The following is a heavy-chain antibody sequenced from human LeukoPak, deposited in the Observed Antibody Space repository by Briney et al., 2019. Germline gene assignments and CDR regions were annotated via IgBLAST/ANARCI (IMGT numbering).Heavy chain of an antibody. CDR2: IYYSGST. CDR1: GGSISSSSYY. D-gene: IGHD6-13*01. V-gene: IGHV4-39*01. J-gene: IGHJ5*02. CDR3: ARQGQQLTRGWFDP. Sequence: PSETLSLTCTVPGGSISSSSYYWGWIRQPPGKGLERLGRIYYSGSTYSNPSLKSRVTISVDTSKNQFSLKLSSVTAADTAVYYCARQGQQLTRGWFDPWGQGTLVTVSS.